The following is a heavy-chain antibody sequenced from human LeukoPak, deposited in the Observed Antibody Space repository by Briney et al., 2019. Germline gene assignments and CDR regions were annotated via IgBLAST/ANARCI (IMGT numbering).Heavy chain of an antibody. D-gene: IGHD6-13*01. CDR1: GGTFSSYA. CDR2: IIPILGIA. J-gene: IGHJ5*02. V-gene: IGHV1-69*04. CDR3: ARGVAAAGTPPPAWFDP. Sequence: GASVKVSCKASGGTFSSYAISWVRQAPGQGLEWMGRIIPILGIANYAQKFQGRVTITADKSTSTAYMELSSLRSEDTTVYYCARGVAAAGTPPPAWFDPWGQGTLVTVSS.